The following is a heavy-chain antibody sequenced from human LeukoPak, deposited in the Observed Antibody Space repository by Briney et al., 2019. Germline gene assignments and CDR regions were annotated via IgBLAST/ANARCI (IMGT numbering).Heavy chain of an antibody. J-gene: IGHJ4*02. Sequence: PGGSLRLSCAASGFTFSSFLMSWVRQAPGKGLEWVANIKQDGSEKFYVDSVKGRFTISRDNAKNTLYLQMNSLRAEDTAVYYCARGPYGDNADYCGQGTLVTVSS. D-gene: IGHD4-17*01. V-gene: IGHV3-7*02. CDR3: ARGPYGDNADY. CDR2: IKQDGSEK. CDR1: GFTFSSFL.